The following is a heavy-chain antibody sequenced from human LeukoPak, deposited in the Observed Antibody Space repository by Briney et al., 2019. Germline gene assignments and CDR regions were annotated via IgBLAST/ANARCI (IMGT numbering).Heavy chain of an antibody. J-gene: IGHJ4*02. CDR2: INHSGST. CDR3: ARRSYNSPLRY. V-gene: IGHV4-34*01. D-gene: IGHD3-10*01. CDR1: GGPFSGYY. Sequence: SETLSLTCAVFGGPFSGYYWIWIRQPPGKGLEWIGEINHSGSTNYNPSLKSRVTISVDTSKNQFSLKLSSVTAADTAVYYCARRSYNSPLRYWGQGTLVTVSS.